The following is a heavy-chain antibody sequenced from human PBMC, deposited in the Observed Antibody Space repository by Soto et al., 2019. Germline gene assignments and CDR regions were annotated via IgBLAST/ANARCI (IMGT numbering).Heavy chain of an antibody. CDR2: INPSGGST. CDR1: GYTFTSYY. CDR3: ARDRDGYDFWSGYYDYYYGMDV. Sequence: ASVKVSCKASGYTFTSYYMHWVRQAPGQGLEWMGIINPSGGSTSYAQKFQGRATMTRDTSTSTVYMELSSLRSEDTAVYYCARDRDGYDFWSGYYDYYYGMDVWGKGTRVTVP. V-gene: IGHV1-46*01. D-gene: IGHD3-3*01. J-gene: IGHJ6*04.